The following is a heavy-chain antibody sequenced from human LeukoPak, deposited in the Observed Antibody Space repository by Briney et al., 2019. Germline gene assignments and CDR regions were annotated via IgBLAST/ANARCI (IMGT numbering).Heavy chain of an antibody. D-gene: IGHD6-13*01. J-gene: IGHJ3*02. CDR1: GGSFSGYY. CDR2: INHSGST. CDR3: ARVVVAAASDAFDI. Sequence: SETLSLTCAVYGGSFSGYYLSWIRQPPGKGLEWIGEINHSGSTNYNTSLKSRVTISVDTSKNQFSLKLSSVTAADTAVYYCARVVVAAASDAFDIWGQGTMVTVSS. V-gene: IGHV4-34*01.